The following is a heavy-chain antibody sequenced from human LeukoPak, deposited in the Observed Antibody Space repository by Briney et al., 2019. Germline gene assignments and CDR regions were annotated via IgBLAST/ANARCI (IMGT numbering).Heavy chain of an antibody. CDR2: ISGSGIST. Sequence: QPGGSLRLSCSASGFNFRGFAMGWVRQAPGKGLEWVSAISGSGISTYSADSVKGRFTISRDNSKNTLYLQMSSLRAEDTAVYYCVAHCSSTSCYLSFFDYWGQGTLVTVSS. D-gene: IGHD2-2*01. CDR1: GFNFRGFA. V-gene: IGHV3-64D*06. CDR3: VAHCSSTSCYLSFFDY. J-gene: IGHJ4*02.